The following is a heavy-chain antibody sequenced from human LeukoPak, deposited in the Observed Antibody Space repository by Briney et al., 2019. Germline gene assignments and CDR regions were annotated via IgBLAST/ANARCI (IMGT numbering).Heavy chain of an antibody. Sequence: ASVKVSCKASGYTFTSYYMHWVRQAPGQGLEWMGIINPSGGSTSYAQKFQGRVIMTRGMSTSTVYMELSSLRSEDTAVYYCARTYYYDSSGGGDMDVWGKGTTVTISS. CDR1: GYTFTSYY. J-gene: IGHJ6*03. CDR3: ARTYYYDSSGGGDMDV. V-gene: IGHV1-46*01. D-gene: IGHD3-22*01. CDR2: INPSGGST.